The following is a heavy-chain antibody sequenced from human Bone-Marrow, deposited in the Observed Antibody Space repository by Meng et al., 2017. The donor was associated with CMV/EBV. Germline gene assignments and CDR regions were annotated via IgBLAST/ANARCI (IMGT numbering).Heavy chain of an antibody. CDR1: GFTFSSYW. CDR3: AKVFARWELHDFDY. V-gene: IGHV3-7*03. D-gene: IGHD1-26*01. Sequence: GESLKISCAASGFTFSSYWMSWVRQAPGKGLEWVANIKQDGSEKYYVDSVKGRFTISRDNAKNSLYLQMNSLRAEDTAVYYCAKVFARWELHDFDYWGQGTLVTVYS. CDR2: IKQDGSEK. J-gene: IGHJ4*02.